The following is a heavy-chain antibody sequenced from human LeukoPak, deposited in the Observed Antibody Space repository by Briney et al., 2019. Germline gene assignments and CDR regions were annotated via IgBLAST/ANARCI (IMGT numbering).Heavy chain of an antibody. CDR3: ARGSYSSGWYGY. Sequence: SVKVSCKASGGTFSSYAISWVRQAPGQGLEWMGRIIPILGIANYAQKFQGRVTITADKSTSTAYMELSSLRSEDTAVYYCARGSYSSGWYGYWGQGTLVTVSS. CDR2: IIPILGIA. D-gene: IGHD6-19*01. J-gene: IGHJ4*02. V-gene: IGHV1-69*04. CDR1: GGTFSSYA.